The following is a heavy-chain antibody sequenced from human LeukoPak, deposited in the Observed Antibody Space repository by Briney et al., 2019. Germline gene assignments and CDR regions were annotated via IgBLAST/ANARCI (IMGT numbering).Heavy chain of an antibody. J-gene: IGHJ5*02. Sequence: GRSLRLSCAASGFTFSDYYMSWIRQAPGKGLEWVSYISSSGSTIYYADSVKGRFTISRDNAKNSLYLQMNSLRAEDTAVYYCARGKQQLVRRDNWFDPWGQGTLVTVSS. CDR1: GFTFSDYY. V-gene: IGHV3-11*01. CDR2: ISSSGSTI. D-gene: IGHD6-13*01. CDR3: ARGKQQLVRRDNWFDP.